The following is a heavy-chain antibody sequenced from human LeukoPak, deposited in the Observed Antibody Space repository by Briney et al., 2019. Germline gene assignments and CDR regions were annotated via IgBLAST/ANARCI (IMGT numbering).Heavy chain of an antibody. J-gene: IGHJ5*02. Sequence: SVKVSCKASGGTFSSYAISWVPQAPGQGLEWMGRIIPIFGTANYAQKFQGRVTITTDESTSTAYIELSSLRPEDTPVYYCARDPDSSGWYNKWFAAWGQGNLVTVYS. CDR1: GGTFSSYA. V-gene: IGHV1-69*05. CDR2: IIPIFGTA. CDR3: ARDPDSSGWYNKWFAA. D-gene: IGHD6-19*01.